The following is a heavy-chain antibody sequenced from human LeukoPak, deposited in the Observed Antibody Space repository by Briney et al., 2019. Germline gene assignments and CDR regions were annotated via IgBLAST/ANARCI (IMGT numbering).Heavy chain of an antibody. CDR3: AAASGERGYNEYAPDH. CDR1: GFSFTRSA. Sequence: SVKVSCKASGFSFTRSAVQRVRRARGQRLEWRGWIIVGGGNTNYAQKFQDRVTITRDMSTSTAYIELGSLRSEDTAVYYCAAASGERGYNEYAPDHWGQGTLVTVSS. J-gene: IGHJ4*02. CDR2: IIVGGGNT. V-gene: IGHV1-58*01. D-gene: IGHD5-12*01.